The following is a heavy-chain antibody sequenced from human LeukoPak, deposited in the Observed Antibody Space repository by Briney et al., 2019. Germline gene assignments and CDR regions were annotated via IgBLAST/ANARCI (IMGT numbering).Heavy chain of an antibody. J-gene: IGHJ4*02. V-gene: IGHV3-53*01. CDR3: ARDFGSSTSCYDY. CDR1: GFTVSSNF. D-gene: IGHD2-2*01. CDR2: MYSDGST. Sequence: PGGSLRLSCAASGFTVSSNFMSWVRQAPEKGLEWVSVMYSDGSTYYADSVKGRFTISRDNSKNTMYLQMNSLRAEDTAVYYCARDFGSSTSCYDYWGQGTLVTVSS.